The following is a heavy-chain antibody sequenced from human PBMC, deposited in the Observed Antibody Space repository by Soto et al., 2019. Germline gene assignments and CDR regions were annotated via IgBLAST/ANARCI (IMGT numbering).Heavy chain of an antibody. CDR1: GGSISGYY. V-gene: IGHV4-4*07. J-gene: IGHJ4*02. CDR3: AREPLAHSYFDL. CDR2: MYNSERT. Sequence: SETLSLTCTVSGGSISGYYWSWIRQPAGKGLEWIGRMYNSERTNYNPSLKSQVTMSMDTSKNQFSLKLTSVTAADTAVYFCAREPLAHSYFDLWGQGTLVTVSS.